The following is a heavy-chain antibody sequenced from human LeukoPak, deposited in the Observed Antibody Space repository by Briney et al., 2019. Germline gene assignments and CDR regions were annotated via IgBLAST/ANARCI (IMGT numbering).Heavy chain of an antibody. J-gene: IGHJ3*02. Sequence: GGSLRLSCAASGFTFSSYNMNWVRQAPGKGLEWVSSISSSSSYIYYADSVKGRFTISRDNAKNSLYLQMNSLRAEDTAVYYCARALPYDFWSGYYPTYDAFDIWGQGTMVTVSS. D-gene: IGHD3-3*01. CDR1: GFTFSSYN. CDR2: ISSSSSYI. CDR3: ARALPYDFWSGYYPTYDAFDI. V-gene: IGHV3-21*01.